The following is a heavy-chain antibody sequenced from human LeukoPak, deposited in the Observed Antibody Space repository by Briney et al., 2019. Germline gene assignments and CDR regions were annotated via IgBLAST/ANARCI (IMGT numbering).Heavy chain of an antibody. CDR2: IGTGGDSI. Sequence: GGSLRLSCEGSGFTFSSYEMNWVRQAPGKGLEWVAYIGTGGDSIYYADSVRGRFTISRDNAKNSLSLQLNSLTVDDTAVYYCARDRGVSVAGTTYWYFDLWGRGTLVIVSS. CDR1: GFTFSSYE. D-gene: IGHD3-10*01. J-gene: IGHJ2*01. V-gene: IGHV3-48*03. CDR3: ARDRGVSVAGTTYWYFDL.